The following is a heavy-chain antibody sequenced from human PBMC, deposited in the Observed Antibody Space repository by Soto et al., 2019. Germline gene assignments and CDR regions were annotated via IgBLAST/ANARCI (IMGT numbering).Heavy chain of an antibody. CDR2: IYHSGTT. Sequence: SETLSLTCSFSGDSISRGGYYWTCIRQRPGKALEWIGYIYHSGTTYYNPSLKSRLHMSVDTSENQFSLKRSSVTAADTAVYFCARAAHMRGGPCDCWGQGTLVSVAS. V-gene: IGHV4-31*03. CDR1: GDSISRGGYY. D-gene: IGHD2-15*01. CDR3: ARAAHMRGGPCDC. J-gene: IGHJ4*02.